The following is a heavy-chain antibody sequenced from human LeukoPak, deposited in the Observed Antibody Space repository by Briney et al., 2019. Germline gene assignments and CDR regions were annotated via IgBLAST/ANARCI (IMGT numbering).Heavy chain of an antibody. CDR3: ARDLYPGNDYGDSKQSDY. CDR2: INPNSGAT. CDR1: GYTFTGYY. J-gene: IGHJ4*02. D-gene: IGHD4-17*01. V-gene: IGHV1-2*02. Sequence: ASVKVSCKASGYTFTGYYMHWVRQAPGQGLEWMGWINPNSGATTYAQKFQGRVSMTTDTSTSTAYMELRSLRSDDTAVYYCARDLYPGNDYGDSKQSDYWGQGTLVTVSS.